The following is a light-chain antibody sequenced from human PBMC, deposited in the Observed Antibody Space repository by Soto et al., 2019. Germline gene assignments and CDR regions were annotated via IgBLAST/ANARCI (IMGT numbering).Light chain of an antibody. J-gene: IGLJ3*02. CDR2: NNN. V-gene: IGLV1-44*01. CDR3: ALWDDSLNGLRV. Sequence: QPVLTQPPSASGTPGQTVTISCSGSSSNIGSNLVNWYQLLPGTTPRLLIYNNNQRHSAVPDRFSGSKSGTSASLAISGLQSEDEGDYFCALWDDSLNGLRVFGGGTKLTVL. CDR1: SSNIGSNL.